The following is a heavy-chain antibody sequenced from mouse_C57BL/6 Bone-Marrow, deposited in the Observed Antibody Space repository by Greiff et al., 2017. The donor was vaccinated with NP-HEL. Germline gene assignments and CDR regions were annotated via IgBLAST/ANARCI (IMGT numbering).Heavy chain of an antibody. CDR3: ARDRPYYGSSYGAMDY. D-gene: IGHD1-1*01. V-gene: IGHV3-6*01. CDR1: GYSITSGYY. Sequence: DVKLQESGPGLVKPSQSLSLTCPVTGYSITSGYYWNLIRQFPGNKLEWMGYISYDGSNNYNPSLKNRISITRDTSKNQFFLKLNSVTTEDTATYYCARDRPYYGSSYGAMDYWGQGTSVTVSS. CDR2: ISYDGSN. J-gene: IGHJ4*01.